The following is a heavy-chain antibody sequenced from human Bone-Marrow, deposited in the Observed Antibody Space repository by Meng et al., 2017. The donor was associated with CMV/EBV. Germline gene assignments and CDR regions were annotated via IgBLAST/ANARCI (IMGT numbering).Heavy chain of an antibody. CDR3: ARGIITIFGVVHDAFDI. D-gene: IGHD3-3*01. Sequence: SETLSLTCTVSGRSINSGAYFWTWIRQHPGKGLEWIGYIFYNGNTYYNPSLKSRVSISMDTSKNQFSLKLSSVTAADTAVYYCARGIITIFGVVHDAFDIWGQGTMVTVSS. CDR1: GRSINSGAYF. V-gene: IGHV4-31*03. J-gene: IGHJ3*02. CDR2: IFYNGNT.